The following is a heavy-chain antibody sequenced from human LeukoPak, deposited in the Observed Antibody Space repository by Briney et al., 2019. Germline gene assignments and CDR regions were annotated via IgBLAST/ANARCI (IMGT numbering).Heavy chain of an antibody. D-gene: IGHD3-3*01. CDR2: ISSSSSTI. CDR3: ARDGILQWLLTPGTYFDY. V-gene: IGHV3-48*01. J-gene: IGHJ4*02. Sequence: QPGGSLRLSCAASGFIFSSYSMNWVRQAPGKGLEWVSYISSSSSTIYYADSVKGRFTISRDNAKNSLYLQMNSLRAEDTAVYYCARDGILQWLLTPGTYFDYWGQGILVTVSS. CDR1: GFIFSSYS.